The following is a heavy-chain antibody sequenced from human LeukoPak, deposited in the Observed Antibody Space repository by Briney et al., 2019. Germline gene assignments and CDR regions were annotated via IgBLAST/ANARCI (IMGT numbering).Heavy chain of an antibody. CDR2: IYSGGST. CDR1: GFTVSSNY. Sequence: GGSLRLSCAASGFTVSSNYMSWVRQAPGKGLEWVSVIYSGGSTYYADSVKGRFTISRDNSKNTLYLQMNSLRAEDTAVYYCARERYDILTGYLEYGMDVWGQGTTVTVSS. D-gene: IGHD3-9*01. J-gene: IGHJ6*02. V-gene: IGHV3-66*01. CDR3: ARERYDILTGYLEYGMDV.